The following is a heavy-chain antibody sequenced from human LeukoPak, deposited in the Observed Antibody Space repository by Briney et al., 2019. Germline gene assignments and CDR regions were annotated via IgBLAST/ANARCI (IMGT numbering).Heavy chain of an antibody. J-gene: IGHJ5*02. Sequence: SVKVSCKASAGTFSSYAISWVRQAPGQGLEWMGGIIPIFGTANYAQKFQGRVTMTADESTSTAYMELSSLRSEDTAVYYCARDRPATVAGTGTNWFDPWGQGTLVTVSS. V-gene: IGHV1-69*13. D-gene: IGHD6-19*01. CDR1: AGTFSSYA. CDR2: IIPIFGTA. CDR3: ARDRPATVAGTGTNWFDP.